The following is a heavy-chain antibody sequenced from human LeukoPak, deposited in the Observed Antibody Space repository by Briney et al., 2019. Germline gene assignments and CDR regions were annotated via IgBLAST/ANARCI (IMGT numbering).Heavy chain of an antibody. J-gene: IGHJ3*02. CDR3: ARAPVWDVVDAFDI. Sequence: SQTLSLTCTVSGGSISSGRYYWSWIRQPAGKGLEWNGRIYTSGSTNYHPSLKSRVTISVDTSKNQFSLKLSSVTAAHTAVYYCARAPVWDVVDAFDIWGHGTMVPVSS. V-gene: IGHV4-61*02. D-gene: IGHD3-16*01. CDR1: GGSISSGRYY. CDR2: IYTSGST.